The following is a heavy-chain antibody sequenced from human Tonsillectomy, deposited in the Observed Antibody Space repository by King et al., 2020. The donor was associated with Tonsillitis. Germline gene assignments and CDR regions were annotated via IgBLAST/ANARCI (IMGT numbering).Heavy chain of an antibody. CDR1: GFTFSSYA. Sequence: VQLVESGGGLVQPGGSLRLSCAASGFTFSSYAMNWVRQAPGKGLEWVSAISGSGGSTYYADSVKGRFTISRENSKNTLYLQMNSLRAEDTAVYYCAKGRGYCSGGSCYSEYWGQGTLVTVSS. D-gene: IGHD2-15*01. CDR3: AKGRGYCSGGSCYSEY. J-gene: IGHJ4*02. V-gene: IGHV3-23*04. CDR2: ISGSGGST.